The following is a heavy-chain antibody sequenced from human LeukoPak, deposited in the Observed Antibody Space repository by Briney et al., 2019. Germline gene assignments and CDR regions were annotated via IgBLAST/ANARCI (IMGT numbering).Heavy chain of an antibody. D-gene: IGHD2-15*01. CDR3: ARDGTFDI. J-gene: IGHJ3*02. CDR2: INPDSGVT. CDR1: GYTFTDYS. Sequence: ASVKVSCKASGYTFTDYSMHWVRQAPGQGLEWMGWINPDSGVTNYPQKFQGRVTMTRDTSSSTAYMELIRLRSDDTAVYYCARDGTFDIWGQGTMVTVSS. V-gene: IGHV1-2*02.